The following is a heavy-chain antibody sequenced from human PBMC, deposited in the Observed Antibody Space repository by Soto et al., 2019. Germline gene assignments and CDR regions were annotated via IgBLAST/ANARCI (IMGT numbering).Heavy chain of an antibody. J-gene: IGHJ6*03. Sequence: GGSLRLSCAASGFTFSSYGMHWVRQAPGKGLEWVAVIWYDGSNKYYADSVKGRFTISRDNSKKTLYLQMNSLRAEDTAVYYCAKTPKDYDCWSGYYLNYYYMDVWGKGTTVTVSS. CDR1: GFTFSSYG. CDR2: IWYDGSNK. D-gene: IGHD3-3*01. CDR3: AKTPKDYDCWSGYYLNYYYMDV. V-gene: IGHV3-33*06.